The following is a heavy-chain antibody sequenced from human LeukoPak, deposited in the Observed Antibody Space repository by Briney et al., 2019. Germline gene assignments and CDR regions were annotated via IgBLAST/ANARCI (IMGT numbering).Heavy chain of an antibody. J-gene: IGHJ6*02. CDR2: INPNRGGT. V-gene: IGHV1-2*02. D-gene: IGHD5-12*01. CDR3: ARVGVATKIYYYYGMDV. CDR1: GYTFTDYY. Sequence: VASVKVSCKASGYTFTDYYMYWVRQAPGQGLEWMGWINPNRGGTNYAQKFQGRVTMTRDTSISTAYMELSRLRSDDTAVYYCARVGVATKIYYYYGMDVWGQGTTVTVSS.